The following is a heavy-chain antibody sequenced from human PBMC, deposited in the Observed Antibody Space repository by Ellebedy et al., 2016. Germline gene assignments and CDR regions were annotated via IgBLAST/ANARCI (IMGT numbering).Heavy chain of an antibody. V-gene: IGHV4-59*08. Sequence: SETLSLTCAVSAGSFSGYYWSWIRQPPGKGLEWIGYIYYSGSTNYNPSLKSRVTISVDTSKNQFSLKLSSVTAADTAVYYCATRYSYGPSGDAFDIWGQGTMVTVSS. CDR2: IYYSGST. D-gene: IGHD5-18*01. CDR3: ATRYSYGPSGDAFDI. J-gene: IGHJ3*02. CDR1: AGSFSGYY.